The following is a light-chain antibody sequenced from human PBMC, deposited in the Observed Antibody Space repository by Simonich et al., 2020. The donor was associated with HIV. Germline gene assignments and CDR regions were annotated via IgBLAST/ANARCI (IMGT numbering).Light chain of an antibody. CDR1: QSVSSN. CDR2: DAS. CDR3: QQYNNWWT. Sequence: EIVMTQSPDTLSVSPGERATLSCRASQSVSSNLAWYQQKPGQAPRLLIFDASPRATGVPAKFSGSGSGTEFTLTISSIQSEDFAVYYCQQYNNWWTFGQGTKVEIK. V-gene: IGKV3-15*01. J-gene: IGKJ1*01.